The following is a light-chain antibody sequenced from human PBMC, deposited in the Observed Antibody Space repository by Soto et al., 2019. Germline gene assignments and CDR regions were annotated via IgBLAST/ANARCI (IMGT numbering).Light chain of an antibody. CDR1: SSDVGAYDY. V-gene: IGLV2-8*01. Sequence: QSVLTQPPSASGSPGQSVTISCTGTSSDVGAYDYVSWFQQHPGKAPKLIIYQVTKRPSGVPDRFSGSKSGNTASLTVFGLQAEDEADYYCSSYTSSSTLIFGGGTKVTVL. CDR2: QVT. CDR3: SSYTSSSTLI. J-gene: IGLJ2*01.